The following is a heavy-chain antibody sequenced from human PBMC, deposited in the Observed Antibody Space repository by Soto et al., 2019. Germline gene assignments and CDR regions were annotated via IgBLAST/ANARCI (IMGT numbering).Heavy chain of an antibody. CDR2: INHSGRT. CDR3: ARVSQYSSIVQH. Sequence: QVQLQQWGAGLLKPSETLSLTCAVSGGSFSGYYWSWIRQPPGKGLEWIGEINHSGRTRYNPPLESRVTISVDTSKSQFSLILNSVTAADTAVYYCARVSQYSSIVQHWGQGALVTVSS. J-gene: IGHJ1*01. V-gene: IGHV4-34*01. D-gene: IGHD6-13*01. CDR1: GGSFSGYY.